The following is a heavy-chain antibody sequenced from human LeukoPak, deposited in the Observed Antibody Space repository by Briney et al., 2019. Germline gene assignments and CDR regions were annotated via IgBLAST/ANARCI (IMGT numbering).Heavy chain of an antibody. D-gene: IGHD5-18*01. CDR1: GYTFTGYY. CDR2: INPNSGGT. Sequence: GASVKVPCKASGYTFTGYYMHWVRQAPGQGLEWMGWINPNSGGTNYAQKFQGRVTMTRGTSISTAYMELSRLRSDDTAVYYCARTTEGGYTYDYFYYYYMDVWGKGTTVTISS. CDR3: ARTTEGGYTYDYFYYYYMDV. V-gene: IGHV1-2*02. J-gene: IGHJ6*03.